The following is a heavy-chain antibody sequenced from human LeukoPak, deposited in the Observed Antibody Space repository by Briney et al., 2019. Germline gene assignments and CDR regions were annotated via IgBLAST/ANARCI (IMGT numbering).Heavy chain of an antibody. J-gene: IGHJ5*02. V-gene: IGHV1-2*02. CDR3: ARADFIDAGPYLIGP. CDR1: GYSFTDYY. CDR2: INTKSGRT. D-gene: IGHD3-3*01. Sequence: ASVRVSCKTSGYSFTDYYIHWVRQAPGQGLEWMGWINTKSGRTSSARKFQGRVTMTRDPSITTIYMDMAWLTSDDTAIYFCARADFIDAGPYLIGPWGQGTLVTVSS.